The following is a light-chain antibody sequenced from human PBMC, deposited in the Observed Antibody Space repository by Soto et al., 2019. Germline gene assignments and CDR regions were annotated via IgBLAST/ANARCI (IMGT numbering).Light chain of an antibody. V-gene: IGLV2-14*01. J-gene: IGLJ2*01. Sequence: QSALTQPASVSGSPGQSITMSCTGASSDVGGYDYVSWYQHHPGQAPKLIIYEVNNRPSGVSYRCSGSKSGNTASLTISGLQAEDEADYYCSSYTGSSTVLFGGGTKVTVL. CDR1: SSDVGGYDY. CDR2: EVN. CDR3: SSYTGSSTVL.